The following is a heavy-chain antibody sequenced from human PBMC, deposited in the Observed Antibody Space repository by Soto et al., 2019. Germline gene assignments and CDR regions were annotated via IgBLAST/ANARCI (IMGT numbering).Heavy chain of an antibody. CDR1: GYTFTSYG. CDR3: ARSRAYYYDSSGYIHSYFDY. Sequence: VKVSCKASGYTFTSYGISGVRQAPGQGLEWMGWISAYNGNTNYAQKLQGRVTMTTDTSTSTAYMELRSLRSDDTAVYYCARSRAYYYDSSGYIHSYFDYWGQGNLVTVSS. D-gene: IGHD3-22*01. CDR2: ISAYNGNT. V-gene: IGHV1-18*01. J-gene: IGHJ4*02.